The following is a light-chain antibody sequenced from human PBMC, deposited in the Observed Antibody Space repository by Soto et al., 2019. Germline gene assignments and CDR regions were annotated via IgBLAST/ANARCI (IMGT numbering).Light chain of an antibody. CDR3: SSYTSSSTVV. V-gene: IGLV2-14*01. J-gene: IGLJ2*01. CDR1: SSDVGGYNY. Sequence: QSALTQPASVSGSPGQSITISCTGTSSDVGGYNYVSWYQQHPGKDPKLMIYDVSNRPSGVSNRFSGSKSGNTASLTISGLQAEDEDDYYCSSYTSSSTVVFGGGTKLNVL. CDR2: DVS.